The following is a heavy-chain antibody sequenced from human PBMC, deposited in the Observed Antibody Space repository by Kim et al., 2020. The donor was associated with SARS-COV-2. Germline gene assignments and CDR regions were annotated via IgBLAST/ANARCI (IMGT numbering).Heavy chain of an antibody. J-gene: IGHJ4*02. D-gene: IGHD1-26*01. V-gene: IGHV3-33*01. Sequence: YAGTVKGRFSNSRDNSKNTVWLQMNSRRAEDMAVYYCARDPRAGYYFFDHWGQGTLVTVSS. CDR3: ARDPRAGYYFFDH.